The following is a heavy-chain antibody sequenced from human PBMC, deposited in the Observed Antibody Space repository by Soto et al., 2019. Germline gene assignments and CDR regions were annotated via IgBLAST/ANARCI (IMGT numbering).Heavy chain of an antibody. V-gene: IGHV3-30*18. Sequence: QGRLVESGGGVVQPGRSLRLSCVASGFSFSSYGMHWVRQAPGKGLEWVAVISYDGNYKSYADSVKGRITISRDNSKKTXXLQMNSLRPEDTAVFYCAKDPVEMAPRTGYYGMDVWGQGTTVTVSS. CDR2: ISYDGNYK. CDR3: AKDPVEMAPRTGYYGMDV. J-gene: IGHJ6*02. D-gene: IGHD5-12*01. CDR1: GFSFSSYG.